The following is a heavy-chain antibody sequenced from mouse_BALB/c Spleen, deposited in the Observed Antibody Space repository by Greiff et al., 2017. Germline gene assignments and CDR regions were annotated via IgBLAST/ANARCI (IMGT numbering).Heavy chain of an antibody. CDR1: GYTFTSYW. CDR2: ISTGNSAT. J-gene: IGHJ3*01. D-gene: IGHD2-3*01. Sequence: EVKLEESGTVLARPGASVKMSCKASGYTFTSYWMHWVQQRPGQGLEWIGAISTGNSATSYNQKFTGKAKLTAVTSTSTAYMDLSRLTNEDSAVYYCTRYGGYDGYPFADWGQGTLVTVSA. CDR3: TRYGGYDGYPFAD. V-gene: IGHV1-5*01.